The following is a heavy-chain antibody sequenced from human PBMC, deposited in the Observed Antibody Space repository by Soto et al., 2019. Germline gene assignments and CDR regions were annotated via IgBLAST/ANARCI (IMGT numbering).Heavy chain of an antibody. D-gene: IGHD1-26*01. CDR3: ARNSGSYSDI. V-gene: IGHV4-30-2*01. CDR1: GVSISSGGFS. J-gene: IGHJ3*02. CDR2: ISHNGNT. Sequence: SETLSLTCAVSGVSISSGGFSWSWIRQPPGKGLEWIGYISHNGNTYYNPSLTSRLTLFVDRSINQFSLRLTSVTAADTAVYYCARNSGSYSDIWGQGTMVT.